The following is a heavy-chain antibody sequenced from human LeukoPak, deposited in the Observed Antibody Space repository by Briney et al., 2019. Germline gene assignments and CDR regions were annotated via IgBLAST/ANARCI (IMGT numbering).Heavy chain of an antibody. Sequence: PGGSLRLSCAASGFTFSSYSMNWVRQAPGKGLEWVSSISSSSSYIYYADSVKGRFTISRDNAKNSLYLQMNSLRAEDTAVYYCARAPKYCSSTSCYVNWFDPWGQGTLVTVSS. D-gene: IGHD2-2*01. J-gene: IGHJ5*02. CDR3: ARAPKYCSSTSCYVNWFDP. CDR1: GFTFSSYS. CDR2: ISSSSSYI. V-gene: IGHV3-21*01.